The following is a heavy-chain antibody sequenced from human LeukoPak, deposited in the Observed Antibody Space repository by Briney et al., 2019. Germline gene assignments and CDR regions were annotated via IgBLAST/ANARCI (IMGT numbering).Heavy chain of an antibody. D-gene: IGHD5-12*01. Sequence: PSETLSLTCTVSSGSISRYYWSWIRQPPGKGLEWIGYIYYSGSTNYNPSLKSRVTISVDTSENQFSLNVSSVTAADTAVYYCARHNSGYDYPLDYWGQRTLVTVSS. CDR2: IYYSGST. J-gene: IGHJ4*01. CDR1: SGSISRYY. V-gene: IGHV4-59*01. CDR3: ARHNSGYDYPLDY.